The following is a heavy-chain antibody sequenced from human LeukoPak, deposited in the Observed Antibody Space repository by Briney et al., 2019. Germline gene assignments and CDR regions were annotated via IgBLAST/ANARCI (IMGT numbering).Heavy chain of an antibody. CDR2: INPNSGGT. V-gene: IGHV1-2*02. CDR1: GYTFTGYY. Sequence: ASVKVSCQASGYTFTGYYMHWVRQAPGQGLEWMGWINPNSGGTNYAQKFQGRVTMTRDTSISTAYMELSRLRSDDTAVYYCARDGSGSSSWEGYFDYWGQGTLVTVSS. J-gene: IGHJ4*02. D-gene: IGHD6-13*01. CDR3: ARDGSGSSSWEGYFDY.